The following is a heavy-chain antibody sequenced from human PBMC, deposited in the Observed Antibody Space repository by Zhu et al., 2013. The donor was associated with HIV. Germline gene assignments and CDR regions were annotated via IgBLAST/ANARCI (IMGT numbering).Heavy chain of an antibody. CDR1: GYTFNTFF. CDR3: VRGGYRWAFDI. CDR2: MNPNSGNR. V-gene: IGHV1-8*01. J-gene: IGHJ3*02. Sequence: QIQLVQSGAELKQVGSSVSISCKTSGYTFNTFFIHWLRQATGQGPEWIGWMNPNSGNRDYAQKFQGRVTITMTSSISTVYMELSSLRSDDTAVYYCVRGGYRWAFDIWGQGTVVIVSS. D-gene: IGHD2-8*02.